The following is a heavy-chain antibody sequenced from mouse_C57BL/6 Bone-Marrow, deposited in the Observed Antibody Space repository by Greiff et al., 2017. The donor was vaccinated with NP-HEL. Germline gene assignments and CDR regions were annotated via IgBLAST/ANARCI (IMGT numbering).Heavy chain of an antibody. CDR1: GFTFSDYG. Sequence: EVQLVESGGGLVKPGGSLTLSCAASGFTFSDYGMHWVRQAPEKGLEWVAYISSGSSTIYYADTVKGRFIISRDNAKNTLFLQMTSLRSEDTAMYYCARSNGGAMDYWGQGTSVTVSS. D-gene: IGHD2-5*01. CDR2: ISSGSSTI. J-gene: IGHJ4*01. CDR3: ARSNGGAMDY. V-gene: IGHV5-17*01.